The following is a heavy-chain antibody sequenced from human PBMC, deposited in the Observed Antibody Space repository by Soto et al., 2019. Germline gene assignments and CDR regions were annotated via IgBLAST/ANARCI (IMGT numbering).Heavy chain of an antibody. CDR2: IVVGSGNT. CDR3: AADGLIVGATPFDY. D-gene: IGHD1-26*01. Sequence: ASVKVSCKASGFTFNSSAVQWVRQARGQRLEWIGWIVVGSGNTNYAQKFQERVTITRDMSTSTAYMELSSLRSEDTAVYYCAADGLIVGATPFDYWGQGTLVTVSS. J-gene: IGHJ4*02. V-gene: IGHV1-58*01. CDR1: GFTFNSSA.